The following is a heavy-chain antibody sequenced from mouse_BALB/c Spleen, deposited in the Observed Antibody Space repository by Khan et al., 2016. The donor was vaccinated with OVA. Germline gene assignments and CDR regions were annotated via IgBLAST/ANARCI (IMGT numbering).Heavy chain of an antibody. Sequence: QIQLVQSGPELKKPGETVKISCKASGYTFTNYGMNCVKQAPGKGLKWMGFINTYTGEPTYADDFKGRFAFSLETSASTAYLQINNLKNEDTSTYFCARVGYSGTMDYWGQGTSVTVAS. J-gene: IGHJ4*01. CDR3: ARVGYSGTMDY. V-gene: IGHV9-3-1*01. CDR2: INTYTGEP. D-gene: IGHD2-14*01. CDR1: GYTFTNYG.